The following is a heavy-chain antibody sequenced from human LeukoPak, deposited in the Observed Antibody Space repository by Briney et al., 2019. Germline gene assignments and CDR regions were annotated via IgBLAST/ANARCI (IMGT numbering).Heavy chain of an antibody. J-gene: IGHJ3*02. CDR1: GGTFSSYA. D-gene: IGHD2-2*01. CDR2: IIPIFGTA. Sequence: SVKVSCKASGGTFSSYAISWVRQAPGQGLEWMGRIIPIFGTANYAQKFQGRVTITRNTSISTAYMELSSLRSEDTAVYYCARRRYCSSTSCFSSPYDAFDIWGQGTMVTVSS. CDR3: ARRRYCSSTSCFSSPYDAFDI. V-gene: IGHV1-69*05.